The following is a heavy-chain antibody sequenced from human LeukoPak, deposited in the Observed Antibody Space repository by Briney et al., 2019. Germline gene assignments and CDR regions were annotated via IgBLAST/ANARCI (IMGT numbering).Heavy chain of an antibody. CDR1: GFTFSTSS. V-gene: IGHV3-21*01. J-gene: IGHJ3*02. D-gene: IGHD2-8*01. Sequence: GGSLRLSCAASGFTFSTSSMTWVRQAPGKGLEWVSSISRSGDYTYYADSVKGRFTMSRDNAKNSLYPQMNSLRAEDTAVYYCTRRYCTDGVCPFDIWGQGTMVTVSS. CDR2: ISRSGDYT. CDR3: TRRYCTDGVCPFDI.